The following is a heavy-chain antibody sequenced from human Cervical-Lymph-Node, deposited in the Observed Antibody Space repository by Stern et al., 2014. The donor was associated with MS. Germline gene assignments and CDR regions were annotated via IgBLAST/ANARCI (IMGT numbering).Heavy chain of an antibody. CDR1: GFTVSSNY. D-gene: IGHD5-18*01. CDR2: INSGGAT. CDR3: ARGRGYSYGNLDY. V-gene: IGHV3-66*02. Sequence: QLVQSGGGLFQPGGSLRLSCAASGFTVSSNYMNWVRQTPGKRLEWVSIINSGGATYYADSVKGRFTLSRDNSKNTLYLQMNSLRAEDTAVYYCARGRGYSYGNLDYWGQGSLVTVSS. J-gene: IGHJ4*02.